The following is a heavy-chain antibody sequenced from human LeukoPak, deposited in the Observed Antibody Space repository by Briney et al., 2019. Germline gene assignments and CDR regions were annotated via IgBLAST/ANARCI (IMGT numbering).Heavy chain of an antibody. CDR2: IGTAGDT. Sequence: GGSLRLSCAASGFTFSSYDMHWVRQATGKGLEWVSAIGTAGDTYYPGSVTGRFTISRENAKNSLYLQMNSLRAGDTAIYYCARGDLTFWGFPHWGQGALVTVSS. V-gene: IGHV3-13*01. J-gene: IGHJ4*02. CDR3: ARGDLTFWGFPH. D-gene: IGHD7-27*01. CDR1: GFTFSSYD.